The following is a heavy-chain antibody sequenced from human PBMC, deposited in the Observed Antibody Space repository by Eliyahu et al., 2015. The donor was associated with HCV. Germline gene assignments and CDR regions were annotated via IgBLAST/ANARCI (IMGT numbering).Heavy chain of an antibody. J-gene: IGHJ5*02. CDR2: INHSGST. Sequence: QVQLQQWGAGLLKPSETLSLTCAVYGGSFSGYYWSWIRQPPGKGLEWIGEINHSGSTNYNPSLKSRVTISVDTSKNQFSLKLSSVTAADTAVYYCARRYCSGGSCLLRGRWKNWFDPWGQGTLVTVSS. CDR3: ARRYCSGGSCLLRGRWKNWFDP. D-gene: IGHD2-15*01. CDR1: GGSFSGYY. V-gene: IGHV4-34*01.